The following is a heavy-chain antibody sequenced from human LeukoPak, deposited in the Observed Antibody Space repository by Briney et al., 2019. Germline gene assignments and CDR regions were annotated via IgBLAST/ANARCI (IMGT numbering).Heavy chain of an antibody. J-gene: IGHJ4*02. V-gene: IGHV4-59*08. CDR2: IYYSGST. D-gene: IGHD6-19*01. CDR1: GGSISSYY. Sequence: SETLSLTCTVSGGSISSYYWSWIRQPPGKGLEWIGYIYYSGSTNYNPSLKSRVTISVDTSKNQFSLKLSSVTAADTAVYYRARHSSGWYVFDYWGQGTLVTVSS. CDR3: ARHSSGWYVFDY.